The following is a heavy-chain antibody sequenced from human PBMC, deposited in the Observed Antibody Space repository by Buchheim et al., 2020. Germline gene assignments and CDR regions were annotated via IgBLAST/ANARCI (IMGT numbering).Heavy chain of an antibody. J-gene: IGHJ6*03. V-gene: IGHV4-34*01. CDR2: INHSGST. CDR3: ARGYYDFWSGYSVRYRYYYMDV. D-gene: IGHD3-3*01. CDR1: GGSFSGYY. Sequence: QVQLQESGPGLVKPSETLSLTCAVYGGSFSGYYWSWIRQPPGKGLEWIGEINHSGSTNYNPSLKSRVTISVDTSKNQFSLKLSSVTAADTAVYYCARGYYDFWSGYSVRYRYYYMDVWGKGTT.